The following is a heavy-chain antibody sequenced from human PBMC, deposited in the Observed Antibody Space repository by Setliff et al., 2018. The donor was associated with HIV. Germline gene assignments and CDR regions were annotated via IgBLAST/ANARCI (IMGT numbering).Heavy chain of an antibody. Sequence: LSLTCSVSGDSIRSGSYFWGWIRQTPGKGLEWIGNIYYTGFAYYNPSLKSRVTISLDTSKTHFFLNLTSVTDADTAVYFCTREGRGDPAMATTRIDYWGQGKLVTVSS. J-gene: IGHJ4*02. CDR2: IYYTGFA. D-gene: IGHD1-1*01. CDR3: TREGRGDPAMATTRIDY. V-gene: IGHV4-39*02. CDR1: GDSIRSGSYF.